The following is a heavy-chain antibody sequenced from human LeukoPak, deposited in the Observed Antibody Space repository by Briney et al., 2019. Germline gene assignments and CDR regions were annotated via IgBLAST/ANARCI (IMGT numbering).Heavy chain of an antibody. Sequence: GGSLRLSCAASGFTFSSYSMNWVRQAPGKGLEWVSSISSSSSYIYYADSVKGRFTISRDNAKNSLYLQINSLRAEDAAVYYCARARAYSYGCFDYWGQGTLVTVSS. D-gene: IGHD5-18*01. CDR3: ARARAYSYGCFDY. V-gene: IGHV3-21*01. CDR1: GFTFSSYS. J-gene: IGHJ4*02. CDR2: ISSSSSYI.